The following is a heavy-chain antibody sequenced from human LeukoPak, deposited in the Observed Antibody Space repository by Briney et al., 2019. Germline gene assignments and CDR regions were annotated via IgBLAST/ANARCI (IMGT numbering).Heavy chain of an antibody. V-gene: IGHV3-43*02. Sequence: PGGSLRLSCAASGFTFSSYSMNWVRQAPGKGLEWVSLISGDGGSTYYADSVKGRFTISRDNSKNSLYLQMNSLRTEDTALYYCAKDVFRYYYYYYMDVWGKGTTVTVSS. D-gene: IGHD2/OR15-2a*01. J-gene: IGHJ6*03. CDR1: GFTFSSYS. CDR3: AKDVFRYYYYYYMDV. CDR2: ISGDGGST.